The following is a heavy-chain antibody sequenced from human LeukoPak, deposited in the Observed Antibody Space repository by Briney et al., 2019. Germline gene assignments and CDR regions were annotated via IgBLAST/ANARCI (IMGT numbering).Heavy chain of an antibody. CDR2: INPDGSAK. J-gene: IGHJ4*02. Sequence: GGSLRLSCEASGFTLSTYWMNWVRQVPGKGLDWVANINPDGSAKRYVDSVKGRFTIARDNADNSLSLQMNSLRAEDTAVYYCASWGAAGNSWGQGTLVTVSS. CDR3: ASWGAAGNS. CDR1: GFTLSTYW. V-gene: IGHV3-7*01. D-gene: IGHD3-16*01.